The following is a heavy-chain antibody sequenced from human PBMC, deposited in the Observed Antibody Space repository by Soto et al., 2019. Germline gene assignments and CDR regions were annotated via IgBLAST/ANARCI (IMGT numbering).Heavy chain of an antibody. J-gene: IGHJ5*02. CDR1: GGSISSGDYY. V-gene: IGHV4-30-4*01. CDR3: ARDNYGSASYGGIDP. D-gene: IGHD3-10*01. CDR2: IYYSGST. Sequence: SETLSLTCTVSGGSISSGDYYWSWIRQPPGKGLEWIGYIYYSGSTYYNPSLESRVTISVDTSKNQFSLKLSSVTAADTAVYYCARDNYGSASYGGIDPWGQGILVTVSS.